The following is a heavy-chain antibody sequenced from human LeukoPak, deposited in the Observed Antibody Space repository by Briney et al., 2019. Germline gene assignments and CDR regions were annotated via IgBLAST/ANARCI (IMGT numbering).Heavy chain of an antibody. Sequence: PGGSLRLFCAASGFTFSSYSMKWVRQAPGKGLEWVSYISSSSSAIYYADSVKGRFTISRDNAKNSLYLQMNSLRAEDTAVYYCARGVGVLWGQGTLVTVSS. CDR3: ARGVGVL. V-gene: IGHV3-48*01. J-gene: IGHJ4*02. CDR2: ISSSSSAI. D-gene: IGHD3-10*01. CDR1: GFTFSSYS.